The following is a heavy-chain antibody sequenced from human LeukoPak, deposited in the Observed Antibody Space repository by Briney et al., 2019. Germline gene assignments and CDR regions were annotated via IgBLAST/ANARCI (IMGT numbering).Heavy chain of an antibody. V-gene: IGHV4-59*08. D-gene: IGHD5-18*01. CDR2: IYYTGST. CDR3: ARHVGYGNNWFDP. Sequence: SETLSLTCTVSGGSISSYYWSWIRQPPGKGLEWIGYIYYTGSTNYNPSLKSRVTISVDTSKNQFSLRLRSVTAADTAVYYCARHVGYGNNWFDPWGQGTLVTVSS. J-gene: IGHJ5*02. CDR1: GGSISSYY.